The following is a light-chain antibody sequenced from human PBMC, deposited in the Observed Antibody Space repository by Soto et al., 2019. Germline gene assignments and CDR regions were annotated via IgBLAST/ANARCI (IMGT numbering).Light chain of an antibody. CDR2: SKN. V-gene: IGLV1-44*01. J-gene: IGLJ1*01. CDR1: SSNIGGNP. Sequence: QSVLTQPSSASGTPGQRVTISCSGSSSNIGGNPVNWFRQLPGTAPKLLIYSKNQRPSGVPDRFSGSKAGTSASLAISGLQSDDEADYYCASWDDSLDGYVFGTGTKLTVL. CDR3: ASWDDSLDGYV.